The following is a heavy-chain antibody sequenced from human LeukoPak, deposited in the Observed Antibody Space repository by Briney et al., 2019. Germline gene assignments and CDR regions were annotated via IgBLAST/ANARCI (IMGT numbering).Heavy chain of an antibody. CDR3: ARDRGDGYNFFCY. J-gene: IGHJ4*02. Sequence: PGGSLRLSCAASGFTFSSYNMNWVRQAPGKGLEWVSSISSSSSYIYYADSVKGRFTISRDNAKNSLYLQMNSLRAEDTAVYYCARDRGDGYNFFCYWGQGTLVTVSS. CDR2: ISSSSSYI. V-gene: IGHV3-21*01. CDR1: GFTFSSYN. D-gene: IGHD5-24*01.